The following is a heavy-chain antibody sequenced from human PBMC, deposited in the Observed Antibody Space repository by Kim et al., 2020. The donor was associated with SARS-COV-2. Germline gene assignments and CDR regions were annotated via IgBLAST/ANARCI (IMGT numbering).Heavy chain of an antibody. V-gene: IGHV3-23*01. J-gene: IGHJ4*02. CDR3: AKDRGGSGQYVDFDF. D-gene: IGHD6-19*01. Sequence: AESVKGRLSISRDNSKNTFFLQMNSLRGDDTAVYFCAKDRGGSGQYVDFDFWGQGTRVTVSS.